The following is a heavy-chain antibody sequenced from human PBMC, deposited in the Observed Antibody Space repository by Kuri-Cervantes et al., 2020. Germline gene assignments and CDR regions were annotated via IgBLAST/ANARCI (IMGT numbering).Heavy chain of an antibody. D-gene: IGHD2-2*02. V-gene: IGHV1-2*02. Sequence: GGSLRLSCKASEYTFTGYDMHWVRQAPGQGLEWMGWINPNSGGTNYAQKFQGRVTMTRDTSISTAYMELSSQRSDDTAVYYCARDRLYCSSTSCYRLETYYYYGMDVWGQGTTVTVSS. CDR1: EYTFTGYD. CDR3: ARDRLYCSSTSCYRLETYYYYGMDV. CDR2: INPNSGGT. J-gene: IGHJ6*02.